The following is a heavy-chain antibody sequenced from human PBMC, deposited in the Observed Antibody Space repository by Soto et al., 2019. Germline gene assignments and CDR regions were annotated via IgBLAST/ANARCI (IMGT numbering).Heavy chain of an antibody. CDR3: ARVPHR. V-gene: IGHV4-34*01. D-gene: IGHD2-2*01. J-gene: IGHJ5*02. CDR1: GGSFSGYY. CDR2: IHHSGST. Sequence: SETLSLTCAVYGGSFSGYYWSWIRQPPGKGLEWIAYIHHSGSTSHNPSLKSRVTISVDRSKNQFSLKLSSVAAADTAVYYCARVPHRWGQGTLVTVS.